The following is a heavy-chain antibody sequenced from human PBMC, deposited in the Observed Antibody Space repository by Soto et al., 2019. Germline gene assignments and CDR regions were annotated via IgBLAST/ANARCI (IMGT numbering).Heavy chain of an antibody. CDR3: ARDKSPYSSGWHNRHFDY. J-gene: IGHJ4*02. D-gene: IGHD6-19*01. Sequence: QVQLVESGGGVVQPGRSLRLSCAASGFTFSTYAMHWVRQAPGKGLEWVAVIAYDGSNKYYADSVTGRFPISSDNSKNTLYLQMNSLRAEDTAVYYCARDKSPYSSGWHNRHFDYWGQGTLVTVSS. V-gene: IGHV3-30-3*01. CDR1: GFTFSTYA. CDR2: IAYDGSNK.